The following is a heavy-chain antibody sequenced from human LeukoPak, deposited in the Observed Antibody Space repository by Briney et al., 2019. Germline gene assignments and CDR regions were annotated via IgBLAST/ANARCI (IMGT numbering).Heavy chain of an antibody. CDR2: INHSGST. J-gene: IGHJ4*02. CDR1: GGFFSGYY. D-gene: IGHD1-14*01. V-gene: IGHV4-34*01. CDR3: ARGVFAFDY. Sequence: SETLSLTCGVYGGFFSGYYWSWIRQPPGKGLEWIGEINHSGSTNYNPSLKSRVTISVDTSKSQFSLKLSSVTAADTAVYYCARGVFAFDYWGQGTLVTVSS.